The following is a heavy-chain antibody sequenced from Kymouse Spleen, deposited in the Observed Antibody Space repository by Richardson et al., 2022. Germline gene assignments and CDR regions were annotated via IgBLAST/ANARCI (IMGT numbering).Heavy chain of an antibody. CDR2: INHSGST. J-gene: IGHJ3*02. V-gene: IGHV4-34*01. D-gene: IGHD1-7*01. CDR3: ARRAGTTRAFDI. CDR1: GGSFSGYY. Sequence: QVQLQQWGAGLLKPSETLSLTCAVYGGSFSGYYWSWIRQPPGKGLEWIGEINHSGSTNYNPSLKSRVTISVDTSKNQFSLKLSSVTAADTAVYYCARRAGTTRAFDIWGQGTMVTVSS.